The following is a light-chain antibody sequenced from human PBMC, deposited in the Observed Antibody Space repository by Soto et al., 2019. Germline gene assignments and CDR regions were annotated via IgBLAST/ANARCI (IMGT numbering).Light chain of an antibody. V-gene: IGLV1-47*01. CDR1: SSNVGRNY. J-gene: IGLJ3*02. CDR3: AAWDDSLSGWV. Sequence: QSVLTQPPSASGTPGQRVTISCSGSSSNVGRNYVYWYRQLPGTAPKLLMYRNNQRPSGVPDRFSGSKSDTSASLAFSGLRSEDEADYYCAAWDDSLSGWVFGGGTKLTVL. CDR2: RNN.